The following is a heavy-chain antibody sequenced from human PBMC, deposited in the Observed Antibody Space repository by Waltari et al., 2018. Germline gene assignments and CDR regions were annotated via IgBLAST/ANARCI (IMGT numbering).Heavy chain of an antibody. D-gene: IGHD3-3*02. Sequence: EVQLVESGGGLVKPGGSLRLSCAASGFSFSTYPMRWVRQAPGKGLEWVAFISVNSEYIFYADSVRGRFTISRDNAKNSLYLQMNSLTAEDTAVYYCASLASIWGQGTLVTVSS. CDR3: ASLASI. J-gene: IGHJ4*02. CDR2: ISVNSEYI. CDR1: GFSFSTYP. V-gene: IGHV3-21*02.